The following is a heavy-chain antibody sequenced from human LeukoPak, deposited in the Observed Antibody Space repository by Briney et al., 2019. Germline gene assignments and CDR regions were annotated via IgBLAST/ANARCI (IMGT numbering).Heavy chain of an antibody. CDR2: IHYSGST. J-gene: IGHJ4*02. CDR1: GGSISSSSYY. CDR3: ARQHYVSPFGFSGF. D-gene: IGHD3-10*01. Sequence: SETLSLTCTVSGGSISSSSYYWGWIRQPPGKGLEWIGSIHYSGSTYYNPSLKSRITISVDTSKNQFSLKLSSVTAADTAVYFCARQHYVSPFGFSGFWGQGTLVTVSS. V-gene: IGHV4-39*01.